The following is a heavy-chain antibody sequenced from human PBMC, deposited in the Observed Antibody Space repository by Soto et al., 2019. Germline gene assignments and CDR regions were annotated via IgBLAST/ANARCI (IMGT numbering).Heavy chain of an antibody. D-gene: IGHD3-22*01. CDR2: IYYSGST. V-gene: IGHV4-31*03. Sequence: PSETLSLTCTVSGGSISSGGYYWSWIRQHPGKGLEWIGYIYYSGSTYYNPSLKSRVTISVDTSKNQFSLKLSSVTAADTAVYYCARVDYDKGWAFDIWGQGTMVTVSS. J-gene: IGHJ3*02. CDR1: GGSISSGGYY. CDR3: ARVDYDKGWAFDI.